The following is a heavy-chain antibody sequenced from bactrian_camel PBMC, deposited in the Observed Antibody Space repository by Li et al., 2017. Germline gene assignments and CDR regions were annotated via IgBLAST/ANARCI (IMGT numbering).Heavy chain of an antibody. J-gene: IGHJ6*01. CDR3: AADTFLECPNPYIETMSVNDFAY. V-gene: IGHV3S53*01. CDR1: GDTSGAHC. Sequence: VQLVESGGGLVQPGGSLRLTCAVSGDTSGAHCMGWFRQTPGKRREGIAAIERNGTATYADSVKGRFTIPRDNAKNTLYLQMNSLKPEDTAMYYCAADTFLECPNPYIETMSVNDFAYWGQGTQVTVS. D-gene: IGHD4*01. CDR2: IERNGTA.